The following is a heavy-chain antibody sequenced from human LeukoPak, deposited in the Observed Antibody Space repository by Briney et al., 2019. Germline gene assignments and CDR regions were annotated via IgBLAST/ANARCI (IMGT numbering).Heavy chain of an antibody. CDR3: ARVAKNGYNQGFDY. J-gene: IGHJ4*02. D-gene: IGHD5-24*01. CDR2: INPNSGGT. Sequence: ASVKVSCKASGYTFTGYYMHWVRQAPGQGLEWMGWINPNSGGTNYAQKFQGRVTMTRDTSISTAYMELSRLRPDDTAVYYCARVAKNGYNQGFDYWGQGTLVTVSS. V-gene: IGHV1-2*02. CDR1: GYTFTGYY.